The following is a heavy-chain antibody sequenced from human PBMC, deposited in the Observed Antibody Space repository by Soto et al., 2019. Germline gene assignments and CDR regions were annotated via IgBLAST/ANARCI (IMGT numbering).Heavy chain of an antibody. Sequence: EVQLVESGGGLVEPGGSLRLSCAASGFNFTNAWMHWVRQAPGKGLEWVGRIKSKTDGGTTDYAAPVKGRFIISRDDSKNTLHLQINSLKMEDTAVYYCSALGVWGQGTTVTVSS. CDR3: SALGV. CDR1: GFNFTNAW. D-gene: IGHD1-26*01. J-gene: IGHJ6*02. V-gene: IGHV3-15*07. CDR2: IKSKTDGGTT.